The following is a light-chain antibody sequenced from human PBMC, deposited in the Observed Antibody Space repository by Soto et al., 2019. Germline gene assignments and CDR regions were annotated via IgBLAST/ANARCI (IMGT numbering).Light chain of an antibody. CDR3: QSYASSLSGYV. J-gene: IGLJ1*01. CDR1: SPNIGAGYD. Sequence: QCGLTQPRSGSGTPGQRVTISCTGSSPNIGAGYDVHWYQQLPGTAPKLVIYGNNNRPSGVPDRFSGSKSGTSASLAITGLQAEDEADYYCQSYASSLSGYVFGPGAKVTVL. V-gene: IGLV1-40*01. CDR2: GNN.